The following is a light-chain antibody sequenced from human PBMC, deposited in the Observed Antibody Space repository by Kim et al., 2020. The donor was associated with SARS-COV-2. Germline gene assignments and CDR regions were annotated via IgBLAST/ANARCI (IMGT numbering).Light chain of an antibody. Sequence: EIEMTQSPATLSASAGDRVTLSCRASQSVGRNLAWYQQKGGQPPRLLIYGASTRATGIPARFSGSGSGTEFTLTIHSLQSEDSGNYYCQQYNKWPRTFGQGTKVDIK. J-gene: IGKJ1*01. V-gene: IGKV3-15*01. CDR3: QQYNKWPRT. CDR2: GAS. CDR1: QSVGRN.